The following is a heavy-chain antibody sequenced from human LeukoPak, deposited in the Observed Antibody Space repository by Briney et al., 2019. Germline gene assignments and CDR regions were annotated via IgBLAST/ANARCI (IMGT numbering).Heavy chain of an antibody. V-gene: IGHV3-7*05. J-gene: IGHJ3*02. CDR1: GMTFSSQW. D-gene: IGHD2-21*02. CDR3: ATYCGGDCYSPHDAFDI. Sequence: PGGSLRLSCAASGMTFSSQWMSWVRQAPGKGLEGVANINQDGSGKYYVDSVTGRFTISRDNAKNSLYLQMSSLRAEDTAVYYCATYCGGDCYSPHDAFDIWGQGTMVTVSS. CDR2: INQDGSGK.